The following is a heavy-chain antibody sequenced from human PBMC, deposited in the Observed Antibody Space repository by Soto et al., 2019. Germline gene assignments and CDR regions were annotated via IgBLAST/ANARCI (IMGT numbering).Heavy chain of an antibody. CDR2: ISGSGGST. V-gene: IGHV3-23*01. D-gene: IGHD3-10*01. CDR1: WFTCSNHA. Sequence: GGSLRLACAASWFTCSNHAISWVLQAPGKGLEWVSAISGSGGSTYYADSVKGRFTISRDNSKNTLYLQMNSLRAEDTAVYYCAKDSSRYGPSYYYYGMDVWGQGTTVTVS. CDR3: AKDSSRYGPSYYYYGMDV. J-gene: IGHJ6*02.